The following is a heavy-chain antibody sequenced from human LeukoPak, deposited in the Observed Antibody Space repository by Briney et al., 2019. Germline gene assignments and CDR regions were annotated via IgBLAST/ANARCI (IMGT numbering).Heavy chain of an antibody. J-gene: IGHJ4*02. CDR3: ASFAAGYSSGWPFDY. Sequence: SETLSLTCAVYGGSFSGYYWGWIRQPPGKGLEWIGSIYYSGSTYYNPSLKSRVTISVDTSKNQFSLKLSSVTAADTAVYYCASFAAGYSSGWPFDYWGQGTLVTVSS. V-gene: IGHV4-34*01. CDR1: GGSFSGYY. CDR2: IYYSGST. D-gene: IGHD6-19*01.